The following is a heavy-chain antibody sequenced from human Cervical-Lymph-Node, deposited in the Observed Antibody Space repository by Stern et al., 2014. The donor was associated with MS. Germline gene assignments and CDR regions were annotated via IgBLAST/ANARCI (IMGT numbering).Heavy chain of an antibody. D-gene: IGHD6-19*01. V-gene: IGHV4-61*02. CDR2: IYTSGST. CDR3: ARRAVTDAFDI. CDR1: GGSISSGSYS. J-gene: IGHJ3*02. Sequence: VQLVESGPGLVKPSQTLSLTCTVSGGSISSGSYSWSWIRQPAGKGLEWIGSIYTSGSTNYNPSLKRRVTISVDTSKNQFSLKLSFGAAADTAVYYCARRAVTDAFDIWGQGTMVTVSS.